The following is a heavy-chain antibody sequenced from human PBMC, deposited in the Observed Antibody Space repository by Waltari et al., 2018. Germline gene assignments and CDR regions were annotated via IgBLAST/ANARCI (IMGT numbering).Heavy chain of an antibody. Sequence: QITLKESGPTLVKPTQTLTLTCTFSGFSLSTSGVGVGWIRQPPGKALEWLALIYWNDEKRYSPSLQSRLTITKDTSKNQVVLTMTNTDPVDTATYYCAHRDVAAAGTHFDYWGQGTLVTVSS. CDR1: GFSLSTSGVG. CDR2: IYWNDEK. V-gene: IGHV2-5*01. J-gene: IGHJ4*02. D-gene: IGHD6-13*01. CDR3: AHRDVAAAGTHFDY.